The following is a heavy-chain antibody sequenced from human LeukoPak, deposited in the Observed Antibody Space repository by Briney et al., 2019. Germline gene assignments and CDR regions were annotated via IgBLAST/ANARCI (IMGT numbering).Heavy chain of an antibody. CDR3: ARYSGYASYYFDY. Sequence: SETLSLTCAVSGYSISSGYYWGWIRQPPGKGLEWIGSIYHSGSTYYNPSLKIRVTISVDTSKTQFSLKLSSVTAADTAVYYCARYSGYASYYFDYWGQGTLVTVSS. J-gene: IGHJ4*02. CDR1: GYSISSGYY. V-gene: IGHV4-38-2*01. D-gene: IGHD5-12*01. CDR2: IYHSGST.